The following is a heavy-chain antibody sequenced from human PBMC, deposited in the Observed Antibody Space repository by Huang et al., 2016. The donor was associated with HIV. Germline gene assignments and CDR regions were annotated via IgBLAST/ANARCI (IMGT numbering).Heavy chain of an antibody. Sequence: QLQLQESGPGLVKPSETLSLTCTVSGGSVSSSCHYWGWIRQPPGKGLEWIGSIYYGGSNYYNPSLKSRVTISVDTSKNQFSLKLSSVTAADTAVYYCARRHANYYDSSGYYFDSWGQGTLFTVSS. V-gene: IGHV4-39*01. D-gene: IGHD3-22*01. CDR3: ARRHANYYDSSGYYFDS. CDR1: GGSVSSSCHY. CDR2: IYYGGSN. J-gene: IGHJ4*02.